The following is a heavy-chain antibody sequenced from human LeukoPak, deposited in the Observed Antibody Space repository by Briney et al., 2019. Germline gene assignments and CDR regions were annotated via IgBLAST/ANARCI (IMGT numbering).Heavy chain of an antibody. J-gene: IGHJ3*02. CDR3: AKGGWSLDI. CDR2: IYYNGNT. D-gene: IGHD6-19*01. CDR1: GGSFSGYY. Sequence: SETLSLTCAVYGGSFSGYYWSWIRQSPGKGLEWIGYIYYNGNTDYNPSLRSRLTMSVDTSKNQFSLKLTSVIAADTALYYCAKGGWSLDIWGQGTMVTVSS. V-gene: IGHV4-59*03.